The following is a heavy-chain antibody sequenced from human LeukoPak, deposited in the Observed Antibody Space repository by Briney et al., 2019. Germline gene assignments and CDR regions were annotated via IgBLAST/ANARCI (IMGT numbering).Heavy chain of an antibody. Sequence: SETLSLTCTVSGGSISSYYWSWIRQPPGKGLEWIGYIYYSGSTNYNPSLKRRVTISVDTSKTQFSLKLSSVTAADTAVYYCARGDPPDILTGRGNAFDIWGQGTMVTVSS. CDR1: GGSISSYY. CDR2: IYYSGST. CDR3: ARGDPPDILTGRGNAFDI. D-gene: IGHD3-9*01. J-gene: IGHJ3*02. V-gene: IGHV4-59*08.